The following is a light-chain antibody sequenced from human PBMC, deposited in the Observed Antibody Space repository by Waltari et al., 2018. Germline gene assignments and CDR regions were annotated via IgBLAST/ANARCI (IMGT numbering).Light chain of an antibody. CDR2: DAS. J-gene: IGKJ5*01. Sequence: EIVLTQSPATLSLSPGERATLSCRGSQSVFTYLAWYQHKPGQAPRLLIYDASNRATGIPARFSGSVSGTDFTLTISSLEPEDFAVYYCHQRHSWPITFGQGTRLEIK. V-gene: IGKV3-11*01. CDR3: HQRHSWPIT. CDR1: QSVFTY.